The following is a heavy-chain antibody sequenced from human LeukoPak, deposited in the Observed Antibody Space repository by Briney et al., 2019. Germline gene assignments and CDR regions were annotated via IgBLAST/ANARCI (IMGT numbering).Heavy chain of an antibody. D-gene: IGHD3-16*01. CDR1: GFTFSSYS. V-gene: IGHV3-48*01. J-gene: IGHJ3*02. CDR3: ARGGGSIAFDI. Sequence: PGGSLRLSCAASGFTFSSYSMNWVRQAPGKGLEWVSYISSSSSTIYYADSVKGRFTISRDNSKNTLYLQMNSLRAEDTAVYYCARGGGSIAFDIWGQGTMVTVSS. CDR2: ISSSSSTI.